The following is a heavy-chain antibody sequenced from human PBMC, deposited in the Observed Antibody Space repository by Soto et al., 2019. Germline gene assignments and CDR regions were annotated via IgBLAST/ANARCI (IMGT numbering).Heavy chain of an antibody. CDR1: GFTFDDYA. V-gene: IGHV3-9*01. J-gene: IGHJ4*02. CDR2: ISWNSGSI. D-gene: IGHD6-6*01. Sequence: EVQLVESGGGLVQPGRSLRLSCAASGFTFDDYAMHWVRQAPGKGLEWVSGISWNSGSIGYADSVKGRFTISRDNAKNSLYLQMTSLRAEDTALYYCAKGVAARPPHYYFDYWGQGTLVTVSS. CDR3: AKGVAARPPHYYFDY.